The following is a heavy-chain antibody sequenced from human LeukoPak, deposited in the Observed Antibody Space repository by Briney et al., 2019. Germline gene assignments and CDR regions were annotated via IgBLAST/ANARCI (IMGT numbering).Heavy chain of an antibody. CDR2: ISGSSSTI. Sequence: GGSLRLSCAASGFTFSSYSMNWVRQAPGKGLEWGSYISGSSSTIYYADSVKGRFTISRDNGKNTLYLQMNSLRAEDTAVYYCARGSTYYGSSGQVPFDYWGQGTLVTVSS. CDR1: GFTFSSYS. V-gene: IGHV3-48*01. D-gene: IGHD3-22*01. J-gene: IGHJ4*02. CDR3: ARGSTYYGSSGQVPFDY.